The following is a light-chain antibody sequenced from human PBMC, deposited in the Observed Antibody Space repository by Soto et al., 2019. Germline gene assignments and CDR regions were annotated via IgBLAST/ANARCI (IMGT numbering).Light chain of an antibody. J-gene: IGLJ2*01. CDR2: SNN. CDR1: SSNIGSNT. Sequence: QSVLTHPPSASGTPGQRATISCSGSSSNIGSNTVNWYQQLPGTAPKLLIYSNNQRPSGVPDRFSGSKSGTSASLAIRGLQYEDEADDYCAAWDDSLNGLVFGGGTQRTVL. V-gene: IGLV1-44*01. CDR3: AAWDDSLNGLV.